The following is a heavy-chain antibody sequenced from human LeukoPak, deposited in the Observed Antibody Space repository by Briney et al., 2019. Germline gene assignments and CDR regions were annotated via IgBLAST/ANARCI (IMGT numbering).Heavy chain of an antibody. CDR1: GFTFSSYS. V-gene: IGHV3-21*01. Sequence: GGSLRLSCAASGFTFSSYSMNWVRQAPGKGLEWVSSISSISSYIYYADSVKGRFTISRDNAKNSLYLQMNSLRAEDTAVYYCASQQWLLSDFDYWGQGTLVTVSS. D-gene: IGHD6-19*01. J-gene: IGHJ4*02. CDR3: ASQQWLLSDFDY. CDR2: ISSISSYI.